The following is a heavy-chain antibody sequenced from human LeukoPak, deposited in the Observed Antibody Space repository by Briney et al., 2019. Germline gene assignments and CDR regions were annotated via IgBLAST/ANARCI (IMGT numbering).Heavy chain of an antibody. CDR3: AKAHTLCSSTSCYFDY. J-gene: IGHJ4*02. CDR1: GFTFSSYA. V-gene: IGHV3-23*01. D-gene: IGHD2-2*01. CDR2: ISGSGGIT. Sequence: GGSLRLSGAVSGFTFSSYAMSWVRQAPGKGLEWVSVISGSGGITYYADSVKGRFTISRDNSKNTLYLQMNSLRAEDTAIYYCAKAHTLCSSTSCYFDYWGQGTLVTVSS.